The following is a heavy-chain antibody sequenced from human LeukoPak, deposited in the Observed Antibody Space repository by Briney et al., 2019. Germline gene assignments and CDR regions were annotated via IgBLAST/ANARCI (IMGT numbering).Heavy chain of an antibody. CDR1: GYTFTSYY. CDR3: ARSSLGLAVAGTWWFDP. J-gene: IGHJ5*02. V-gene: IGHV1-46*01. Sequence: ASVKVSCKASGYTFTSYYMHWVRQAPGQGLEWMGIINPSGGSTSYAQKFQGRVTITRDTSASTAYMELSSLRSEDTAVYYCARSSLGLAVAGTWWFDPWGQGTLVTVSS. D-gene: IGHD6-19*01. CDR2: INPSGGST.